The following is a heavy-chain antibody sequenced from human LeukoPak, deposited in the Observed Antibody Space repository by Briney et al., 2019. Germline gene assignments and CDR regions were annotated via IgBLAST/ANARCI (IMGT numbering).Heavy chain of an antibody. CDR3: AKRGGYSYGYVDNWFDP. CDR1: GFTFSSYW. Sequence: GSLRLSCAASGFTFSSYWMSWVRQAPGKGLEWVANIKQDGSEKYYVDSVKGRFTISRDNAKNSLYLQMNSLRAEDTAVYYCAKRGGYSYGYVDNWFDPWGQGTLVTVSS. D-gene: IGHD5-18*01. CDR2: IKQDGSEK. V-gene: IGHV3-7*01. J-gene: IGHJ5*02.